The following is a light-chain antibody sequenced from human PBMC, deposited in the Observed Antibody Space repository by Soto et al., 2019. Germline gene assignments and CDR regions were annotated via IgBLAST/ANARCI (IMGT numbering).Light chain of an antibody. V-gene: IGKV3-15*01. Sequence: EVVMTQSPATLSVSPGERATLSCRASQSVSNNIAWYQQKPGQAPRLLLYGASTRATGIPARFSGSGSGTEFTLTISSLQSEDFAIYYCLQYTIWPRTFGQGTKLDI. CDR2: GAS. CDR1: QSVSNN. CDR3: LQYTIWPRT. J-gene: IGKJ2*01.